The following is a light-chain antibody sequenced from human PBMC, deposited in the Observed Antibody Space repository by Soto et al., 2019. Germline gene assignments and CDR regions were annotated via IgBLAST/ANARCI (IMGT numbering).Light chain of an antibody. CDR3: SSYATSGTNVI. Sequence: QSVLTXPASVSGSPGQSXTXXXTXXXXXXGAYPYVSWYQQHPGNAPKLLIYEVADRPSGVSDRFSGSKSGNTASLTISALQAEDEAVYYCSSYATSGTNVIFGGGTKVTVL. CDR1: XXXXGAYPY. V-gene: IGLV2-14*03. CDR2: EVA. J-gene: IGLJ2*01.